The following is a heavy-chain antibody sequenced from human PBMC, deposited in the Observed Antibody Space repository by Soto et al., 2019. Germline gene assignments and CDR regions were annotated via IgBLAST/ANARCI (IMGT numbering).Heavy chain of an antibody. CDR1: GFTFSSYA. V-gene: IGHV3-30-3*01. J-gene: IGHJ6*02. CDR3: ARDTGVETIAARPPYYYYGMDV. Sequence: QVQLVESGGGVVQPGRSLRLSCAASGFTFSSYAMHWVRQAPGKGLEWVAVISYDGSNKYYADSVKGRFTISRDNSKNTLYLQMNSLRAEDTGVYYCARDTGVETIAARPPYYYYGMDVWGQGTTVTVSS. CDR2: ISYDGSNK. D-gene: IGHD6-6*01.